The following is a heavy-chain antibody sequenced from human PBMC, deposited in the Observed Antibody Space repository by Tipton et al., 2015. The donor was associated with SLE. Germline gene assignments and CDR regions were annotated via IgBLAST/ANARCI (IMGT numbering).Heavy chain of an antibody. CDR1: GYTFTSYG. D-gene: IGHD4-17*01. J-gene: IGHJ3*02. Sequence: QLVQSGAEVKKPGASVKVSCKASGYTFTSYGISWVRQAPGQGLEWMGWISAYNGNTNYAQKLQGRVTMTTDTSTSTAYMELRSLISDDTAVYYCARDLLGPYGHYARAAFDIWGLGTMVTVSS. CDR3: ARDLLGPYGHYARAAFDI. CDR2: ISAYNGNT. V-gene: IGHV1-18*01.